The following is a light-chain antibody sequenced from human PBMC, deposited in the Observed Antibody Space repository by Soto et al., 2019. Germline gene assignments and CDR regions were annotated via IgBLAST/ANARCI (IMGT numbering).Light chain of an antibody. J-gene: IGLJ3*02. Sequence: QSVLTQPPSVSATPGQRVTISCSGSSSNIGSHTITWYQHLPGTAPKLLIYSNHQRPSGVPDRFSGSKSGTSTSLAISGLQSEDEADYYCAAWDDRLNGPVFGGGTQLTVL. CDR3: AAWDDRLNGPV. V-gene: IGLV1-44*01. CDR2: SNH. CDR1: SSNIGSHT.